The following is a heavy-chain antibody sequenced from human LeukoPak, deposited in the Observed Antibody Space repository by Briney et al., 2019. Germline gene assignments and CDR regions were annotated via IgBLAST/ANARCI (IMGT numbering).Heavy chain of an antibody. CDR3: ARGQMPDFDY. Sequence: PSETLSLTCTVSGGSISSYYRSWIRQPAGKGLEWIGRIYSSGSTKYNPSLKSRVTMSVDTSKNQFSLKLRSVTAADTAVYYCARGQMPDFDYWGQGTLVTVSS. D-gene: IGHD2-2*01. CDR2: IYSSGST. J-gene: IGHJ4*02. CDR1: GGSISSYY. V-gene: IGHV4-4*07.